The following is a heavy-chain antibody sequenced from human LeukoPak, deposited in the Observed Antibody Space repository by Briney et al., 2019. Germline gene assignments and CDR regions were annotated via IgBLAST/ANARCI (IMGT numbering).Heavy chain of an antibody. CDR1: GFTFSLYG. CDR3: ARINSGYDYATDY. Sequence: GGSLRLSCAASGFTFSLYGMHWVRQAPGKGLEWVAFTRYDGSNKDYADSVKGRFTISRDNAKNSLYLQMNSLRAEDTAVYYCARINSGYDYATDYWGQGTLVTVSS. J-gene: IGHJ4*02. V-gene: IGHV3-30*02. D-gene: IGHD5-12*01. CDR2: TRYDGSNK.